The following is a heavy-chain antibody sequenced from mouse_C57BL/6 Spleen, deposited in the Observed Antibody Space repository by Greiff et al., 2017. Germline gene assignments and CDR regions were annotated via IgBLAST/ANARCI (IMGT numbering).Heavy chain of an antibody. CDR3: ARGDYYGSSPWFAY. Sequence: EVKLLESGPGLVKPSQSLSLTCSVTGYSITSGYYWNWIRQFPGNQLEWMGYISYDGSNNYNPSLKNRISITRDTSRTKFFLKLNSVTTEDTATYYCARGDYYGSSPWFAYWGQGTLVTVSA. J-gene: IGHJ3*01. D-gene: IGHD1-1*01. CDR1: GYSITSGYY. CDR2: ISYDGSN. V-gene: IGHV3-6*01.